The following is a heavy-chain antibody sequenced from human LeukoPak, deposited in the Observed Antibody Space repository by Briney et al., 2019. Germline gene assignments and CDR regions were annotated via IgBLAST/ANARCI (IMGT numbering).Heavy chain of an antibody. J-gene: IGHJ5*02. D-gene: IGHD2-2*01. V-gene: IGHV3-9*01. Sequence: GGSLRLSCAASGFTFDDFAMHWVRQAPGEGLEWVSSISWNSGSIGYADSVKGRFTISRDNAKNSLYLQMNSLRAEDTALYYCAKDMRRCSSTSCYQGWFDPWGQGTLVTVSS. CDR3: AKDMRRCSSTSCYQGWFDP. CDR2: ISWNSGSI. CDR1: GFTFDDFA.